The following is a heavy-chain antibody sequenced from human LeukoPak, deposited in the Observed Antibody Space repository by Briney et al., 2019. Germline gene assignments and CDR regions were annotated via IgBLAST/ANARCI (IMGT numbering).Heavy chain of an antibody. CDR3: ARDFEATEKFDY. CDR1: GFTPSDYY. CDR2: ISSSGSTI. V-gene: IGHV3-11*01. J-gene: IGHJ4*02. Sequence: PGGSLRPSWAASGFTPSDYYMSWIRQAPGKGLEWVSCISSSGSTIYYADSVKGRFTISRDNAKSSLYLQMNSLRAEDTAVYYCARDFEATEKFDYWGQGTLVTVSS.